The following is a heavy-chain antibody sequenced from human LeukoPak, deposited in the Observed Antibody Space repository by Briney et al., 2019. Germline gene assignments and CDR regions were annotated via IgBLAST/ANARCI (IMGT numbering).Heavy chain of an antibody. J-gene: IGHJ4*02. D-gene: IGHD1-26*01. Sequence: GGSLRLSCTTSGFIFTNFAMEWVRQAPGKGLEWVAAISYDGRSEYYADSVKGRFIVSRDSSKNRVYLQMNSLRYNDTAMYYCVRSSRVVGTKRDHWGQGTLVTVSS. CDR2: ISYDGRSE. CDR3: VRSSRVVGTKRDH. V-gene: IGHV3-30*04. CDR1: GFIFTNFA.